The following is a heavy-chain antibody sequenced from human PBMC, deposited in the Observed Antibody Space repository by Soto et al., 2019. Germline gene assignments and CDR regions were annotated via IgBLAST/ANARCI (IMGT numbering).Heavy chain of an antibody. CDR2: IFSNDEK. CDR1: GFSLSNVRMG. Sequence: SGPTLVNPTETLTLTCTVSGFSLSNVRMGVSWIRQPPGKALEWLAHIFSNDEKSYSTSPKGRLTISKDTSKSQVVLTMTNMDPVDTATYYCARIDITMVRGVIIEYGMDVWGQGTTVTVSS. D-gene: IGHD3-10*01. J-gene: IGHJ6*02. CDR3: ARIDITMVRGVIIEYGMDV. V-gene: IGHV2-26*01.